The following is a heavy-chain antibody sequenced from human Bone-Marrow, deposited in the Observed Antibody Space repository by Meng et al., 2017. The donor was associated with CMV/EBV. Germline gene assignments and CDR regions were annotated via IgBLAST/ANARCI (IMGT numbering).Heavy chain of an antibody. Sequence: ASVKVSCKASGYTFTGYYMHWVRQAPGQGLEWMGWMNPKSGGTNYAQKFQGRVTMTRDTSISTAYMELSRLRSDDTAVYYCARAVGGLWSGSEFDPWGQGTLVTVSS. V-gene: IGHV1-2*02. D-gene: IGHD3-3*01. CDR1: GYTFTGYY. J-gene: IGHJ5*02. CDR2: MNPKSGGT. CDR3: ARAVGGLWSGSEFDP.